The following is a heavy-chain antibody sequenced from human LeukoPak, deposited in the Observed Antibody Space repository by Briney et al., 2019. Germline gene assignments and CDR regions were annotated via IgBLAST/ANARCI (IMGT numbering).Heavy chain of an antibody. D-gene: IGHD1-26*01. J-gene: IGHJ4*02. Sequence: GGSLRLSCAASGFTFSGYWMSWVRQTPEKGLEWVANIKQDGYEKYYVDSVKGRFTISRDNAKNSLYLQMNSLRADNTAIYYCARDKIVGPTALDYWGQGTLVTVSS. CDR2: IKQDGYEK. CDR3: ARDKIVGPTALDY. V-gene: IGHV3-7*01. CDR1: GFTFSGYW.